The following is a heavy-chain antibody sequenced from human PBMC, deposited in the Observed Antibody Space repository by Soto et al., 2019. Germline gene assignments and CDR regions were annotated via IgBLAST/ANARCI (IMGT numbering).Heavy chain of an antibody. J-gene: IGHJ3*01. CDR1: GGSISSSHW. CDR2: ISHSGTS. D-gene: IGHD3-9*01. V-gene: IGHV4-4*02. CDR3: ARVVLTITRGAFDA. Sequence: QVQLQESGPGLVKPSGTLSLTCAVSGGSISSSHWWTWVRQSPGKGLEYIGEISHSGTSNSNPYLKGRVTLSVDKSKNHFSRTLTSVTAADTAVYYCARVVLTITRGAFDAWGQGTLVIVSS.